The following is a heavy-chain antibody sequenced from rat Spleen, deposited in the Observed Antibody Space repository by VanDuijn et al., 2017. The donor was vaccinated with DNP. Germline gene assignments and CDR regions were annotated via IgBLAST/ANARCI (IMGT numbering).Heavy chain of an antibody. Sequence: EVQLVESGGGFVQPGRSLKLSCAASGFSFSDYYMAWVRQAPTKGLQWVAYIRYDGGSTYYGDSVKGRFTISRDNARNTLYLQMNSLRSEDTATYYCAIYFYSGDNWFGYWGQGTLVTVSS. D-gene: IGHD1-1*01. V-gene: IGHV5-20*01. CDR2: IRYDGGST. J-gene: IGHJ3*01. CDR3: AIYFYSGDNWFGY. CDR1: GFSFSDYY.